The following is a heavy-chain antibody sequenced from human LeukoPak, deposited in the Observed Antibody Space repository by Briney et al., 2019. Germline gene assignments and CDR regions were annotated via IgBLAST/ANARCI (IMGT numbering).Heavy chain of an antibody. CDR3: IRDGRNYYDSSGYLTLLDY. CDR1: GFTFGDYA. CDR2: IRSKAYGGTT. Sequence: GGSLRLSCTASGFTFGDYAMSWVRQAPGKGLEWVGFIRSKAYGGTTEYAASVKGRFTIPRDDSKSIAYLQMNSLKTEDTAVYYCIRDGRNYYDSSGYLTLLDYWGQGTLVTVSS. J-gene: IGHJ4*02. D-gene: IGHD3-22*01. V-gene: IGHV3-49*04.